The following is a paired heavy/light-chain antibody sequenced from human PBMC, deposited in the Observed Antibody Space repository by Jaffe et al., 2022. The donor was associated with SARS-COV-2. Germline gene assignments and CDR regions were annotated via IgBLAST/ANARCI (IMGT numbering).Heavy chain of an antibody. CDR3: ATRLAQQLARFDY. Sequence: QVQLVQSGAEVKKPGASVKVSCKVSGYTLTELSMHWVRQAPGKGLEWMGGFDPEDGETIYAQKFQGRVTMTEDTSTDTAYMELSSLRSEDTAVYYCATRLAQQLARFDYWGQGTLVTVSS. D-gene: IGHD6-6*01. CDR1: GYTLTELS. J-gene: IGHJ4*02. V-gene: IGHV1-24*01. CDR2: FDPEDGET.
Light chain of an antibody. V-gene: IGLV2-14*01. CDR3: SSYTSSSPVV. Sequence: QSALTQPASVSGSPGQSITISCTGTSSDVGGYNYVSWYQQHPGKAPKLMIYEVSNRPSGVPDRFSGSKSGNTASLTISGLQAEDEADYYCSSYTSSSPVVFGGGTKLTVL. CDR2: EVS. J-gene: IGLJ2*01. CDR1: SSDVGGYNY.